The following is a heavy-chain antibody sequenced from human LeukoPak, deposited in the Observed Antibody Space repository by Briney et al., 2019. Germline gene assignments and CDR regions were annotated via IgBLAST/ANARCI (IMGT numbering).Heavy chain of an antibody. V-gene: IGHV1-2*02. Sequence: ASVKVSCKASGYTITDYHIHWVRQAPGQGLEWMGWLNPNSGDTYYSQKFQGRVTMTRDTSISTAYMDPTRLRSDDTAVYYCARHRGAVPARGYGMDVWGQGTTVTVSS. CDR1: GYTITDYH. CDR2: LNPNSGDT. CDR3: ARHRGAVPARGYGMDV. J-gene: IGHJ6*02. D-gene: IGHD6-19*01.